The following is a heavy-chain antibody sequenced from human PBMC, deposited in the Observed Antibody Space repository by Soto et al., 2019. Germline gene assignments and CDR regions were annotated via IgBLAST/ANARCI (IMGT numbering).Heavy chain of an antibody. J-gene: IGHJ6*02. CDR3: ARDDPIAVAGTDYYYYGMDV. Sequence: QVQLVQSGAEVKKPGASVKVSCKASGYTFTSYGISWVRQAPGQGLERMGWISAYNGNTNYAQKLQGRVTMTTDTSTITAYMELRSLRSDDTAVYYCARDDPIAVAGTDYYYYGMDVWGQGTTVTVSS. V-gene: IGHV1-18*01. CDR1: GYTFTSYG. D-gene: IGHD6-19*01. CDR2: ISAYNGNT.